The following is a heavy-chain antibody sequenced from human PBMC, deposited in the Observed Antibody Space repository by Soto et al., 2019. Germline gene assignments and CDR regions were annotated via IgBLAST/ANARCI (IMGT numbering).Heavy chain of an antibody. CDR1: GHTFTSYG. Sequence: ASVKVYCRASGHTFTSYGISWVRQAPGQGLEWMGWISAYNGNTNYAQKLQGRVTMTTDTSTSTAYMELRSLRSDDTAVYYCARDLASEIVVVTAMPDYWGQGTLVTVSS. CDR3: ARDLASEIVVVTAMPDY. CDR2: ISAYNGNT. V-gene: IGHV1-18*04. D-gene: IGHD2-21*02. J-gene: IGHJ4*02.